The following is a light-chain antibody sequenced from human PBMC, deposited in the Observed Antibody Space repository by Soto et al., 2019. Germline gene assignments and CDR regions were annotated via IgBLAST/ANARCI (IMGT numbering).Light chain of an antibody. CDR3: QQYNSYSLN. CDR2: KAS. Sequence: DIQMTQSPSTLSASVGDRVTITCRASQSISSWLAWYQQKPGKAPKLLIYKASNLESGVPSRFSGSGSGTEFTLTISSLQPDDFATYYCQQYNSYSLNCGGGTKVDIK. V-gene: IGKV1-5*03. CDR1: QSISSW. J-gene: IGKJ4*01.